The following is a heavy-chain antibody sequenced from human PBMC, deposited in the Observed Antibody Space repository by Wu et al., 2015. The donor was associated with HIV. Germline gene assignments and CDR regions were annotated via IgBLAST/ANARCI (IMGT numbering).Heavy chain of an antibody. D-gene: IGHD2-2*01. V-gene: IGHV1-2*02. CDR1: GYTFTGYY. CDR2: INPNSGGT. CDR3: ARGSCSSTSCSAGAFDI. Sequence: QVQLVQSGAEVKKPGASVKVSCKASGYTFTGYYMHWVRQAPGQGLEWMGWINPNSGGTNYAQKFQGRVTMTRDTSISTAYMELSRLRSDDTAVYYCARGSCSSTSCSAGAFDIWGQGTMVTVSS. J-gene: IGHJ3*02.